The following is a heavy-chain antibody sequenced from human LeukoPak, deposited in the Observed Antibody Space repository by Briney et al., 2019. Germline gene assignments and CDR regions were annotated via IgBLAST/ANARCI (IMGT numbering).Heavy chain of an antibody. V-gene: IGHV4-39*01. D-gene: IGHD1-26*01. CDR2: IYYSGST. CDR1: GASVSSRGYY. J-gene: IGHJ5*02. CDR3: ARHEYSGSYYGLSWFDP. Sequence: SETLSLTSTVSGASVSSRGYYWGWILQPPGKGLEWIASIYYSGSTSYNPSLKSPLTISVDTSKNQLSLKLSSLTAADTAVYYCARHEYSGSYYGLSWFDPWGQGTLVTVSS.